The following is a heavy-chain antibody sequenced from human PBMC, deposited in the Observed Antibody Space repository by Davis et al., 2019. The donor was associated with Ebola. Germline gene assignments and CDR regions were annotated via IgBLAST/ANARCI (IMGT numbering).Heavy chain of an antibody. Sequence: MPSETLSLTCAVYGGSFSGYYWSWIRQPPGKGLEWIGEINHSGSTNYNPSLKSRVTISVDTSKNQFSLKLSSVTAADTAVYHCAGLGGDYWGQGTLVTVSS. CDR3: AGLGGDY. CDR1: GGSFSGYY. J-gene: IGHJ4*02. CDR2: INHSGST. V-gene: IGHV4-34*01. D-gene: IGHD6-6*01.